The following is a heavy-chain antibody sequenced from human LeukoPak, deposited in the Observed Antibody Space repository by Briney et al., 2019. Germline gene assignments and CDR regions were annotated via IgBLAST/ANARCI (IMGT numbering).Heavy chain of an antibody. D-gene: IGHD6-19*01. Sequence: PGGSLRLSCAASGFTFSSYWMSWVRQAPGKGLEWVAYIKQDGSEEYYVDSVKGRFTISRDNAKNSLYLQMNSLRAEDTAVYYRARALGYSSGWGPGGYWGQGTLVTVSS. CDR1: GFTFSSYW. V-gene: IGHV3-7*01. J-gene: IGHJ4*02. CDR2: IKQDGSEE. CDR3: ARALGYSSGWGPGGY.